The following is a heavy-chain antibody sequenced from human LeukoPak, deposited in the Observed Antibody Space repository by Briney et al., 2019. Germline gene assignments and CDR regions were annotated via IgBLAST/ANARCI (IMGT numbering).Heavy chain of an antibody. CDR1: GGSISSYY. D-gene: IGHD6-13*01. J-gene: IGHJ5*02. Sequence: SETLSLTCTVSGGSISSYYWSWIRQPPGKGLEWIGYIYYSGNTNYNPSLKSRVTISVDTSKNQFSLKLSSVTAADTAVYYCARVGAAAAPFDPWGQGTLVTVSS. V-gene: IGHV4-59*01. CDR2: IYYSGNT. CDR3: ARVGAAAAPFDP.